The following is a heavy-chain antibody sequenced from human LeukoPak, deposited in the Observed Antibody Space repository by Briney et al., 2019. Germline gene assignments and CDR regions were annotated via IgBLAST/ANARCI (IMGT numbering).Heavy chain of an antibody. CDR3: TSPWYYYDSSGYYPMPRGNHDAFDI. CDR1: RGTFSNYA. J-gene: IGHJ3*02. V-gene: IGHV1-69*13. D-gene: IGHD3-22*01. Sequence: ASVKVSCKASRGTFSNYAISWVRQAPGQGFEWMGGIIPILGTSNYAQKFQGRFTITADESTSTAYMELSSLRSEDTAVYYCTSPWYYYDSSGYYPMPRGNHDAFDIWGQGTMVIVSS. CDR2: IIPILGTS.